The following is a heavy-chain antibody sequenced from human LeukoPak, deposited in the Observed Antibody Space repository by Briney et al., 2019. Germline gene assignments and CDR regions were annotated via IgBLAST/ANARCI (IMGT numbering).Heavy chain of an antibody. CDR2: INHSGST. CDR3: AIAGYCSGGSCYYFDY. CDR1: GGSFSGYY. Sequence: PSETLSLTCAVYGGSFSGYYWSWIRQPPGKGLEWIGEINHSGSTNYNPSLKSRVTISVDTSKNQFSLKLSSVTAADTAVYYRAIAGYCSGGSCYYFDYWGQGTLVTVSS. J-gene: IGHJ4*02. V-gene: IGHV4-34*01. D-gene: IGHD2-15*01.